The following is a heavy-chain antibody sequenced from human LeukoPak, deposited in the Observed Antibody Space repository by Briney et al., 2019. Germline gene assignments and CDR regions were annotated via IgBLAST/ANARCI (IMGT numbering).Heavy chain of an antibody. CDR1: GFTFTTYD. J-gene: IGHJ6*02. D-gene: IGHD5-18*01. CDR2: ISSSSRFI. Sequence: GGSLRLSCAASGFTFTTYDMNWVRQAPGTGLEWVSSISSSSRFIYYADSVKGRFTISRDNAKNSLYLQMNSLRAEDTAVYYCARIDTAMASHYGMDVWGQGTTVTVSS. V-gene: IGHV3-21*01. CDR3: ARIDTAMASHYGMDV.